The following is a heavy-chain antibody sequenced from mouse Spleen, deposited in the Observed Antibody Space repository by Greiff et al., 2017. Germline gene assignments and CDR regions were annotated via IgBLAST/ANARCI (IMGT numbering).Heavy chain of an antibody. CDR2: IYPGSGST. Sequence: QVQLQQSGAELVKPGASVKMSCKASGYTFTSYWITWVKQRPGQGLEWIGDIYPGSGSTNYNEKFKSKATLTVDTSSSTAYMQLSSLTSEDSAVYYCAREDDGSVWFAYWGQGTLVTVSA. CDR1: GYTFTSYW. J-gene: IGHJ3*01. D-gene: IGHD2-3*01. V-gene: IGHV1-55*01. CDR3: AREDDGSVWFAY.